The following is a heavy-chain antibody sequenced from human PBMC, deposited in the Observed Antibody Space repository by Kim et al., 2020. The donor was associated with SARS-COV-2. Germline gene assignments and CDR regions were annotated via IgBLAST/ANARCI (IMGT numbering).Heavy chain of an antibody. V-gene: IGHV3-23*01. CDR3: AKDGGTFHS. J-gene: IGHJ1*01. Sequence: GSTTTADLAKCRFSLSRHNAKNMLYLQMNSLGAEDTAVYYCAKDGGTFHSWGQGTLVTVSS. CDR2: GST. D-gene: IGHD1-26*01.